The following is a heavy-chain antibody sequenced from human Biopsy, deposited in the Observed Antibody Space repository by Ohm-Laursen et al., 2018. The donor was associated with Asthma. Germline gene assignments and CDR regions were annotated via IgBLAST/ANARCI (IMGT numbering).Heavy chain of an antibody. CDR1: GDSFSNYA. D-gene: IGHD5-12*01. CDR2: LIPVLGTP. CDR3: ARGYSGSDRIVFYYSGLEV. Sequence: ASVKVSCNASGDSFSNYAISWVRQAPGQGLEWMGGLIPVLGTPDHAQMFEGRVTITADESTSTAYMELSSLSSEDTAVYYCARGYSGSDRIVFYYSGLEVWGQGTTVTVSS. V-gene: IGHV1-69*13. J-gene: IGHJ6*02.